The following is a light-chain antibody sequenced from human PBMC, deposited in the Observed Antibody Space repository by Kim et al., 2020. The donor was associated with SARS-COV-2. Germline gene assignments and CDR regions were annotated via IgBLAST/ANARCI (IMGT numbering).Light chain of an antibody. Sequence: LSPGERATVSCRASQAITSGYLAWYQQKPGQAPRLLIYAASTRASGIPDRFSGSGSGSDFALSISRLETEDYAVYYCQQYEISWTFGQGTKVDIK. CDR1: QAITSGY. V-gene: IGKV3-20*01. J-gene: IGKJ1*01. CDR3: QQYEISWT. CDR2: AAS.